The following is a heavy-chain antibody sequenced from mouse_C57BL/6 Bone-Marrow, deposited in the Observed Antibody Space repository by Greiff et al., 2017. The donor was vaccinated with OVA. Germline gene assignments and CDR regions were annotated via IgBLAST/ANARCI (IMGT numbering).Heavy chain of an antibody. CDR2: ILPGSGST. CDR1: GYTFTGYW. Sequence: VQLQQSGAELMKPGASVKLSCKATGYTFTGYWLEWVKQRPGHGLEWIGEILPGSGSTNYNEKFKGKATFTADTSSNTAYMQLSSLTTEDSAIYYCARSLYYYGSSYVYFDYWGQGTTLTVSS. J-gene: IGHJ2*01. CDR3: ARSLYYYGSSYVYFDY. V-gene: IGHV1-9*01. D-gene: IGHD1-1*01.